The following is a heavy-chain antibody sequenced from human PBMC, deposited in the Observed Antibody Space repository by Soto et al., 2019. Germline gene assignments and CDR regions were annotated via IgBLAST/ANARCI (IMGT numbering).Heavy chain of an antibody. CDR3: AKDKRSGCSTTTCCLLDS. D-gene: IGHD2-2*01. Sequence: EVQLLESGGGLEQPGGSLRLSCAASGFTFSNYALSWVRQPPGKGLVWVYVISGRGVTIYNADSVKGRFTVSRDNSKNTLVLQMNSLRAEDTAVYYCAKDKRSGCSTTTCCLLDSWGQGTLVTVSS. V-gene: IGHV3-23*01. J-gene: IGHJ4*02. CDR1: GFTFSNYA. CDR2: ISGRGVTI.